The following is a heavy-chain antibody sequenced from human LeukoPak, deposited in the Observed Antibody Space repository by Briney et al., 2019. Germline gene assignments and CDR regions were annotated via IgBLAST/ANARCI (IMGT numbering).Heavy chain of an antibody. Sequence: GGSLRLSCAASGFTVSSNYMRWVRQAPGKGLEWVSSISSSSSYIYYADSVKGRFTISRDNAKNSLYLQMNSLRAEDTAVYYCARDAVRYAAAGGWGQGTLVTVSS. CDR1: GFTVSSNY. V-gene: IGHV3-21*01. D-gene: IGHD6-13*01. CDR2: ISSSSSYI. J-gene: IGHJ4*02. CDR3: ARDAVRYAAAGG.